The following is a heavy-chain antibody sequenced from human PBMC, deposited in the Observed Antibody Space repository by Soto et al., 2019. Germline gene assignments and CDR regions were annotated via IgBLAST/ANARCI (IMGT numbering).Heavy chain of an antibody. V-gene: IGHV3-48*02. CDR2: ISSSGSAM. D-gene: IGHD3-3*02. Sequence: EVQLVESGGGLVQPGGSLRLSCAASGFTFSSYSMNWVRQAPGKGLEWVSYISSSGSAMHSADSVKGRFTISRDNAKNSLYLQMNSLRDEDTAVYYCARDIMPRLGFYQCGMDVWGQGTTVTVSS. CDR3: ARDIMPRLGFYQCGMDV. CDR1: GFTFSSYS. J-gene: IGHJ6*02.